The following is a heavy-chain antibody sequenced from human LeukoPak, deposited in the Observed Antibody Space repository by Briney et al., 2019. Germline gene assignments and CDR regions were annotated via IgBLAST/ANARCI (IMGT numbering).Heavy chain of an antibody. Sequence: PSQTLSLTCVISGDSVSSNIAAWNWIRQSPSRGHEWLGRTYYRSKWYNDYAVSVKSRMIINPDTSKNQFSLQLSSVTPEDTAVYYCARADAFDIWGQGTMVTVSS. CDR1: GDSVSSNIAA. CDR2: TYYRSKWYN. J-gene: IGHJ3*02. CDR3: ARADAFDI. V-gene: IGHV6-1*01.